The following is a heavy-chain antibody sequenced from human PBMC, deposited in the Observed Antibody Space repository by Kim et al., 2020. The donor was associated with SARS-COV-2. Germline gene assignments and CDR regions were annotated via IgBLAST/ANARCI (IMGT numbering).Heavy chain of an antibody. J-gene: IGHJ6*02. CDR1: GDSITSSNW. V-gene: IGHV4-4*02. CDR2: IYHSGRT. D-gene: IGHD1-26*01. Sequence: SETLSLTCAVSGDSITSSNWWSWVRQPPGKGLEWIGEIYHSGRTNYNPSLKSRLTISVDKSKNQFSLKLRSVTAADTAVYYCARGVVGATYYGMDVWGQGTTVTVSS. CDR3: ARGVVGATYYGMDV.